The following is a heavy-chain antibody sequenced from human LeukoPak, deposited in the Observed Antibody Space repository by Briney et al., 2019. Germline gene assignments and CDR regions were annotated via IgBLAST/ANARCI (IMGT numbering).Heavy chain of an antibody. Sequence: ASGQGSCRASAGTFSSDAIGWVRHAPGQGREWVGTIFPILGIVNYAQKFQGRVTIIADTSTSTAYMEVSSLRSEDTAVYYCGGDYQVVITTGLYHSCAMDVWGQGTPVTVSS. V-gene: IGHV1-69*04. CDR1: AGTFSSDA. CDR3: GGDYQVVITTGLYHSCAMDV. CDR2: IFPILGIV. J-gene: IGHJ6*02. D-gene: IGHD3-22*01.